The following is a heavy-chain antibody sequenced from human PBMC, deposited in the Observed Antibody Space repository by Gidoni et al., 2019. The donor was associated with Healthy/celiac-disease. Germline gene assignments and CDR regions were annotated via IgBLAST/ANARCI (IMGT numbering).Heavy chain of an antibody. CDR3: ARGTTYYDFWSGYYRAYYFDY. J-gene: IGHJ4*02. D-gene: IGHD3-3*01. CDR1: GGPISSYS. Sequence: QVQLPDSGPGLVLPSVTLSLPCTVPGGPISSYSWSWIRQPAGKGLEWIGRIYTSGSTNYNPSLKSRVTMSVDTSKNQFSLKLSSVTAADTAVYYCARGTTYYDFWSGYYRAYYFDYWGQGTLVTVSS. CDR2: IYTSGST. V-gene: IGHV4-4*07.